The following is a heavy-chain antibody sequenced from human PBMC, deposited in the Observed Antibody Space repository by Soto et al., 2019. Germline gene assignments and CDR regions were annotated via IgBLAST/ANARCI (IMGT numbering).Heavy chain of an antibody. CDR1: GFTFSSYG. CDR3: ARALYCSDGSCYGLQASDI. J-gene: IGHJ3*02. V-gene: IGHV3-33*01. D-gene: IGHD2-15*01. CDR2: IWYDGSNN. Sequence: QVQLVESGGGVVQPGRSLRLSCAASGFTFSSYGMHWVRQAPGKGLEWVAVIWYDGSNNYYADSVKGRFTISRDNSKNRLDLQMNSLRADDTDVYYCARALYCSDGSCYGLQASDIWCEGTMVIVSS.